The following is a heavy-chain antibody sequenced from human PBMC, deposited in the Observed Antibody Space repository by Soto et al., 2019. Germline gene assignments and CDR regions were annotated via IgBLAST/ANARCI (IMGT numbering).Heavy chain of an antibody. CDR3: AIETRGGLRYFDCLGGSCAFDI. CDR1: GYSFTSYW. J-gene: IGHJ3*02. V-gene: IGHV5-10-1*01. D-gene: IGHD3-9*01. CDR2: IAPSDSYT. Sequence: GESLKISCKGSGYSFTSYWISWVRQMPGKGLEWMGRIAPSDSYTNYSPSFQGHVTISADKSISTAYLQWSSRKASDSAMYYCAIETRGGLRYFDCLGGSCAFDIWGQGTMVTVSS.